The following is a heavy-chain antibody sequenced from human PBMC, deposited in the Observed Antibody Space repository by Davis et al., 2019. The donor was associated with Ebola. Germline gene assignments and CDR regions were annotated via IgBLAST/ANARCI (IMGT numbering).Heavy chain of an antibody. CDR1: GYSFTGYY. J-gene: IGHJ6*04. D-gene: IGHD6-6*01. CDR2: INPNSGGT. V-gene: IGHV1-2*06. Sequence: AASVKVSCKASGYSFTGYYMHWVRQAPGQGLEWVGRINPNSGGTNYAQKFQGRVTMTRDTSISTAYMELSRLRSDDTAVYYCARDIPPGQLVPYYYYGMDVWGKGTTVTVSS. CDR3: ARDIPPGQLVPYYYYGMDV.